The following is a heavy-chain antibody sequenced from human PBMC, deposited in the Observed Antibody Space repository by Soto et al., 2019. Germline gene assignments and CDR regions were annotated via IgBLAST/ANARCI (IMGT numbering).Heavy chain of an antibody. CDR1: GFTFRSYG. CDR2: ISYDGSNE. D-gene: IGHD5-18*01. Sequence: QVQLVESGGGVVQPGRSLRLSCTVSGFTFRSYGMHWVRQAPGKGLEWVAGISYDGSNEDYADSVKGRFTISRENSKNTLYLQMNSLRGEDTALYYCAKGLSGIQPWLMDAYWGQGTLVTVSS. J-gene: IGHJ4*02. CDR3: AKGLSGIQPWLMDAY. V-gene: IGHV3-30*18.